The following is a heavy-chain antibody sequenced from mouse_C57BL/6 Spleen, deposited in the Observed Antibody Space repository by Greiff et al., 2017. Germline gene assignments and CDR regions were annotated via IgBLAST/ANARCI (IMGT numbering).Heavy chain of an antibody. D-gene: IGHD3-2*02. CDR3: ARTEDSSVYRFAY. J-gene: IGHJ3*01. CDR1: GYTFTSYW. CDR2: IDPSDSYT. Sequence: VQLQQPGAELVMPGASVKLSCKASGYTFTSYWMHWVKQRPGQGLEWIGEIDPSDSYTNNNQKFKGKSTLTVDKSSSTAYMQLSSLTSEDSAVYYCARTEDSSVYRFAYWGQGTLVTVSA. V-gene: IGHV1-69*01.